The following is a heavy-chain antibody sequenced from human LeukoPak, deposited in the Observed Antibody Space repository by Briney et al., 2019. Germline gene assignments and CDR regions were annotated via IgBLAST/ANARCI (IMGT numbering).Heavy chain of an antibody. CDR2: INTDESST. D-gene: IGHD4-17*01. V-gene: IGHV3-74*01. CDR3: AGATRENGDYTKFDH. J-gene: IGHJ4*02. Sequence: GGSLRLSCAASGFTFSSYWMHWVRQAPGKGLVWVSRINTDESSTNYADSVKGRFTISRNNAKNTLDLQMNSLRDEDTAVYYCAGATRENGDYTKFDHWGQGTLVTVSS. CDR1: GFTFSSYW.